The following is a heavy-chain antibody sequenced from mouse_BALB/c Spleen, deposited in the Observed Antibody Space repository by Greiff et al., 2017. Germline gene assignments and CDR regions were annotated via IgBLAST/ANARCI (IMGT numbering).Heavy chain of an antibody. V-gene: IGHV1S127*01. J-gene: IGHJ1*01. CDR1: GYTFTSYW. CDR3: TRHYGSSYWYFDV. D-gene: IGHD1-1*01. Sequence: QVQLQQPGAELVKPGASVKMSCKASGYTFTSYWMHWVKQRPGQGLEWIGVIDPSDSYTSYNQKFKGKATLTVDTSSSTAYMQLSSLTSEDSAVYSRTRHYGSSYWYFDVWGAGTTVTVSS. CDR2: IDPSDSYT.